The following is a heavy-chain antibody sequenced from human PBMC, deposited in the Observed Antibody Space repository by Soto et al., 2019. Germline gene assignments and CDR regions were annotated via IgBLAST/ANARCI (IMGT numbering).Heavy chain of an antibody. CDR1: GGTFSRYS. D-gene: IGHD3-22*01. CDR2: IVPIFGTT. V-gene: IGHV1-69*05. Sequence: ASVKVSCKISGGTFSRYSISWVRQAPGQGLEWMGGIVPIFGTTNYAQKFQDRVTITTDESATTAHMELSNLRSEDTAVYYCARPYEGGYSSNNHYYYPLDVWGQGTAVTVSS. CDR3: ARPYEGGYSSNNHYYYPLDV. J-gene: IGHJ6*02.